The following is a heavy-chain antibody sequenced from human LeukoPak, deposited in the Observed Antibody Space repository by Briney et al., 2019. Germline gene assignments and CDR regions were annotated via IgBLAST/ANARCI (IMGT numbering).Heavy chain of an antibody. CDR3: ARHDVGGTSFQH. CDR2: IYYSGSA. J-gene: IGHJ1*01. V-gene: IGHV4-39*01. D-gene: IGHD1-26*01. Sequence: SETLSLTCTVSGVSISRSNDYWGWIRQPPGKGLEWIGSIYYSGSAYYKLSLKSRVTISVDTSKNEFSLKLISVIAADTAVYYCARHDVGGTSFQHWGQGTLVTVSS. CDR1: GVSISRSNDY.